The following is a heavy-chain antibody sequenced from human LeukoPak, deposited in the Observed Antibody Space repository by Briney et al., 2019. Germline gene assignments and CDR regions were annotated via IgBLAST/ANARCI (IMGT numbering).Heavy chain of an antibody. J-gene: IGHJ4*02. CDR1: GGSFSGYY. CDR3: ARMGPEMATIRDY. V-gene: IGHV4-34*01. Sequence: PSETLPLTCAVYGGSFSGYYWSWIRQPPGKGLEWIGEINHSGSTNYNPSLKSRVTISVDTSENQFSLKLSSVTAADTAVYYCARMGPEMATIRDYWGQGTLVTVSS. D-gene: IGHD5-24*01. CDR2: INHSGST.